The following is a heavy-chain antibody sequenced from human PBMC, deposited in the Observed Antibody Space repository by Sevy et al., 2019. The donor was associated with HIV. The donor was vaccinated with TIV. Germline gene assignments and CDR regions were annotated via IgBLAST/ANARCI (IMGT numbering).Heavy chain of an antibody. V-gene: IGHV3-66*01. CDR3: ARGKSGYGYALNY. CDR2: IHSDDTT. CDR1: GFTVNSNN. Sequence: GGSLSLSCAASGFTVNSNNMTWVRQAPGKGLEGVSVIHSDDTTYHADSVKDRFTISRDNFKNTLYLHMSSLRAEDTAVYYCARGKSGYGYALNYWGQGTLVTVSS. J-gene: IGHJ4*02. D-gene: IGHD5-18*01.